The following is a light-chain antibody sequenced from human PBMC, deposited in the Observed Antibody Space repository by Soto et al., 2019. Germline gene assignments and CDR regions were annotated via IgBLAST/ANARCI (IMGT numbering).Light chain of an antibody. CDR3: QQVNNYPVT. V-gene: IGKV1-9*01. Sequence: DVLLTQSPSFLSASVGDRVTITCRASQDITNFLAWYQQEPGKAPKLLIYAASTLQSGVPSRFSGSGSGTEFTLTISSLLPEDSATYYCQQVNNYPVTFGQGTPLE. CDR2: AAS. CDR1: QDITNF. J-gene: IGKJ5*01.